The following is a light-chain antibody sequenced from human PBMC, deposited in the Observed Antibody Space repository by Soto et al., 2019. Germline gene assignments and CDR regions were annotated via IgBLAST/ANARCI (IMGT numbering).Light chain of an antibody. CDR2: KAS. CDR3: QQYNSYSVT. CDR1: QSISIW. V-gene: IGKV1-5*03. Sequence: DIQMTQSPSTLSASVGDRVTITCRASQSISIWLAWYQQKPGKAPKLLIYKASSLESGVPSRFSGSGSGTEFTLNISSLQPDDFATYYCQQYNSYSVTFGQGTKVDIK. J-gene: IGKJ1*01.